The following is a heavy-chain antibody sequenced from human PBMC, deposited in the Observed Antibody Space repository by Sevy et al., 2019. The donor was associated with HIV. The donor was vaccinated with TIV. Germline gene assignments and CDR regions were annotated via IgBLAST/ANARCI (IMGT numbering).Heavy chain of an antibody. CDR1: GSTFSSYV. V-gene: IGHV3-23*01. CDR2: ISAGGDTT. Sequence: GGSLRLSCGGSGSTFSSYVMAWVRQAPGKGLEWVSSISAGGDTTDYTDSVKGRFTVSRDNSKNTLYLQMKRLRAEDTANYYCGKGLWLGEFLDGAFDQWGQGTLVTVSS. J-gene: IGHJ4*02. D-gene: IGHD3-10*01. CDR3: GKGLWLGEFLDGAFDQ.